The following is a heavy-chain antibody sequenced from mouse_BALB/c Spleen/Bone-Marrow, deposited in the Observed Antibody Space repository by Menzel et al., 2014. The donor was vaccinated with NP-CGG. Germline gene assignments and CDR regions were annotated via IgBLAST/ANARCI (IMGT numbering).Heavy chain of an antibody. CDR2: IHPGNSDT. Sequence: DVQLQESGTVLARPGAVVKMSCKASGYTFSNYWMHWIKQRPGQGLEWIGTIHPGNSDTTYNQKFKGKAKLTAVTSTSTAYMELSSLTNEDSAVYYCTTLARNNFDYWGQGTTLTVSS. J-gene: IGHJ2*01. V-gene: IGHV1-5*01. CDR1: GYTFSNYW. D-gene: IGHD3-1*01. CDR3: TTLARNNFDY.